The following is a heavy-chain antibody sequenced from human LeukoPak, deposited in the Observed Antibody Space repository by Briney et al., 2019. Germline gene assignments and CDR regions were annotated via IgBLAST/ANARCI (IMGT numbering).Heavy chain of an antibody. Sequence: SGPALVKPTQTLTLTCTFSGFSLSTSGMCVSWIRQPPGKALEWLARIDWDDDKYYSTSLKTRLTISKDTSKNQVVLTMTNMDPVDTATYYCARTSPFNYYGSGRGAFDIWGQGTMVTVSS. J-gene: IGHJ3*02. CDR1: GFSLSTSGMC. D-gene: IGHD3-10*01. V-gene: IGHV2-70*11. CDR2: IDWDDDK. CDR3: ARTSPFNYYGSGRGAFDI.